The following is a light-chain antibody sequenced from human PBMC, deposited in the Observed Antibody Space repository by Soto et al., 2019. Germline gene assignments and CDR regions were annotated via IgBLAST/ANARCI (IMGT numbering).Light chain of an antibody. V-gene: IGKV1-13*02. CDR1: QGISSA. J-gene: IGKJ5*01. CDR2: GAS. CDR3: QHFNGYPRT. Sequence: AIQLTQSPSCLSASIGDRVTITCRASQGISSALAWYQKKPGKAPSLLIYGASTLESGVPSSFSGSGSGTDFTLTISSLQPEDFATYYCQHFNGYPRTFGQGTRLEIK.